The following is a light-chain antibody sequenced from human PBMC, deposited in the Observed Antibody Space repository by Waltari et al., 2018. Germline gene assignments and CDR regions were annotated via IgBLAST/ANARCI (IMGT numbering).Light chain of an antibody. CDR1: SSNIGSNH. Sequence: QSVLTQPPSASGTPGQRVTISCSGSSSNIGSNHVSWYQHLPGTAPKLLIYRNNQRPSGVPDRFSGSKSGTSASLAISGLRSEDEADYYCAAWDDSLSGPVFGGGTKLTVL. CDR3: AAWDDSLSGPV. CDR2: RNN. J-gene: IGLJ2*01. V-gene: IGLV1-47*01.